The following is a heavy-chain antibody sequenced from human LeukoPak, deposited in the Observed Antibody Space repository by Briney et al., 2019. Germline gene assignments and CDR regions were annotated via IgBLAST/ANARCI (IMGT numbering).Heavy chain of an antibody. CDR3: ANSPWHWFDP. CDR2: ISDSGGST. V-gene: IGHV3-23*01. CDR1: GFTFSSYA. Sequence: GRSLRLSCAASGFTFSSYAMSWVRQAPGKGLEWVSAISDSGGSTYYADSVKGRFTIPRDNSKNTLYLQMNSLRAEDTAVYYCANSPWHWFDPWGQGTLVTVSS. J-gene: IGHJ5*02.